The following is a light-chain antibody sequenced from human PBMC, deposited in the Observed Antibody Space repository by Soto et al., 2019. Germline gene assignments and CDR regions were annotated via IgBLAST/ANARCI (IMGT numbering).Light chain of an antibody. CDR3: LQYDTSPRT. J-gene: IGKJ1*01. V-gene: IGKV3-20*01. Sequence: EVMLTQSPGTLSLSPGERATLSCRVSRSVSINYLAWYQQKSGQAPRLLIYGASNRATGIPDRFSGSGSGTDFTLTIRRLEPEDFAVYYCLQYDTSPRTFGQGTKVEFK. CDR2: GAS. CDR1: RSVSINY.